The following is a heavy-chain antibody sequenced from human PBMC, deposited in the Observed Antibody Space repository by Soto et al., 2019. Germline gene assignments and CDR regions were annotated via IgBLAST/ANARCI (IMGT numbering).Heavy chain of an antibody. CDR1: GGTFSSYA. J-gene: IGHJ6*02. CDR3: ARRYCISTSCHYYGMDV. CDR2: IIPIFRTA. Sequence: SVKVSCKASGGTFSSYAIDWVRQAPGQGLEWMGGIIPIFRTANYAQKFQGRVTVTADESTSTAYMELSSLRSEDTAVYYCARRYCISTSCHYYGMDVWGQGTTVTVSS. D-gene: IGHD2-2*01. V-gene: IGHV1-69*13.